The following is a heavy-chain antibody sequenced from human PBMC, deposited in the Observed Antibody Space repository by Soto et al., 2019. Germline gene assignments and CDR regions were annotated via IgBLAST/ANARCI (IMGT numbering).Heavy chain of an antibody. V-gene: IGHV4-34*01. D-gene: IGHD6-13*01. CDR1: GGSFSGYY. CDR3: ASPTEYSSSWSLPYYYYYYGMDV. Sequence: PSETLSLTCAVYGGSFSGYYWSWIRQPPGKGLEWIGEINHSGSTNYNPSLKSRVTISVDTSKNQFSLKLSSVTAADTAVYYCASPTEYSSSWSLPYYYYYYGMDVWGQGTTVTVSS. CDR2: INHSGST. J-gene: IGHJ6*02.